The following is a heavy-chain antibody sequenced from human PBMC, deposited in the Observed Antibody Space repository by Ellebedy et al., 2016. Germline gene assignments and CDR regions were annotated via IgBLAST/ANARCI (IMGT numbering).Heavy chain of an antibody. V-gene: IGHV3-48*04. D-gene: IGHD2-15*01. CDR2: ISSSSSTI. J-gene: IGHJ6*02. Sequence: LSLTXXASGFTFSSYTMNWVRQAPGKGLEWVSYISSSSSTIYYADSVKGRFTISRDNAKNSLYLQMNSLRAEDTAVYYCARDRLRGGMDVWGQGTTVTVSS. CDR1: GFTFSSYT. CDR3: ARDRLRGGMDV.